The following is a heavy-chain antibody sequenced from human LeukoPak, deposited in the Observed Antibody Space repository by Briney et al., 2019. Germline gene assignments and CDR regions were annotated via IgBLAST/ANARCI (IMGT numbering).Heavy chain of an antibody. J-gene: IGHJ6*03. D-gene: IGHD2-15*01. CDR3: AREVVVASYYYYYMDV. CDR2: IYSGGST. Sequence: GGSLRLSCAASGFTVSSNYMSWVRQAPGKGLEWVSVIYSGGSTYYADSVKGRFTISRDNSKNTLYLQMNSLRAEDTAVYYCAREVVVASYYYYYMDVWGKGTTVTISS. V-gene: IGHV3-53*01. CDR1: GFTVSSNY.